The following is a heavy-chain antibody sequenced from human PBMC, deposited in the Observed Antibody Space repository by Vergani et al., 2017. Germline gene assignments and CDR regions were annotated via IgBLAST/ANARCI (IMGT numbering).Heavy chain of an antibody. V-gene: IGHV1-8*01. J-gene: IGHJ4*02. CDR2: MNPNSGNT. CDR3: ASTVRVRGGAYYFDY. D-gene: IGHD3-10*01. Sequence: QVQLVQSGAEVKKPGASVKVSCKASGYTFTSFDINWVRQATGQGLEWMGWMNPNSGNTGYAQKFQGRVTMTRNTSISTAYMELSSLRSEDTAVYYCASTVRVRGGAYYFDYWGQGTLVTVSS. CDR1: GYTFTSFD.